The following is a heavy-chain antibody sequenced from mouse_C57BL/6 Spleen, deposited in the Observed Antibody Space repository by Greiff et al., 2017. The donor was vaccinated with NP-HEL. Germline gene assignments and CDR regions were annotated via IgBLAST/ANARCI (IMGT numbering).Heavy chain of an antibody. CDR1: GYTFTSYW. Sequence: QVQLQQPGTGRVKPGASVKLSCKASGYTFTSYWMHWVKQRPGQGLEWIGNMKCSNGGTNYNEKFKSKATLTVDKSSSTAYMQLSSLTSEDSAVYYCARSRGYYYGSSPYAMDYWGQGTSVTVSS. J-gene: IGHJ4*01. V-gene: IGHV1-53*01. CDR3: ARSRGYYYGSSPYAMDY. D-gene: IGHD1-1*01. CDR2: MKCSNGGT.